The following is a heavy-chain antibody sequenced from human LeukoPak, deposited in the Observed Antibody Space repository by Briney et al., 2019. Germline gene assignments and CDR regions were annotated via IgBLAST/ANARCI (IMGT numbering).Heavy chain of an antibody. J-gene: IGHJ4*02. V-gene: IGHV3-74*01. CDR3: ARETDSSSTSCYAGSDY. CDR1: GFTFSSYW. CDR2: INSDGSST. D-gene: IGHD2-2*01. Sequence: GGSLRLSCAASGFTFSSYWLHWVRQAPGKGLVWVSRINSDGSSTSYADSVKGRFTISRDNAKNTLYLQMNSLRAEDTAVYYCARETDSSSTSCYAGSDYWGQGTLVTVSS.